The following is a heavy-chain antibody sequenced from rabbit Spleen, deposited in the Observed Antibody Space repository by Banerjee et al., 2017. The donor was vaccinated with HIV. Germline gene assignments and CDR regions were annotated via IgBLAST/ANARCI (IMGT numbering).Heavy chain of an antibody. Sequence: ELVESGGGLVQPGESLKLSCKVSGIDFSSYGISWVRQAPGKGPEWIAYINAVTGKAVYATWAKGRFTFSKTSSTTVTLQMTSLTAADTATYFCARDLVGVIGWNFYLWGQGTLVTVS. J-gene: IGHJ4*01. V-gene: IGHV1S45*01. CDR1: GIDFSSYG. CDR2: INAVTGKA. CDR3: ARDLVGVIGWNFYL. D-gene: IGHD1-1*01.